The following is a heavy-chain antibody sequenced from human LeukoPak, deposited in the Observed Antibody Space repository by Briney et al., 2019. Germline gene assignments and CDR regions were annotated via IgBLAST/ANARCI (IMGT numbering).Heavy chain of an antibody. CDR2: IFHTGRT. CDR3: ARANFDTLTGWGHFDS. Sequence: SETLSLTCVVSGGSISDTNYWSWVRQSPGKGLEWIGEIFHTGRTNSNPSLKSRATLSVDKSKNQFSLKMNSVTAADTAMYYCARANFDTLTGWGHFDSWGQGTLVTVSS. V-gene: IGHV4-4*02. D-gene: IGHD3-9*01. CDR1: GGSISDTNY. J-gene: IGHJ4*02.